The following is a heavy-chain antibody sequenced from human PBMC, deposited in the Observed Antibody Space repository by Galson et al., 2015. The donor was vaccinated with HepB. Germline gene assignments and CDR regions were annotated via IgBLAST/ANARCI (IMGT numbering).Heavy chain of an antibody. Sequence: SLRLSCAVSGFTFSTYAMHWVRQAPGKGLEWVAVISFDGSNKYYAGSVKGRFTISRDKSKNTLYLQMNSLRAEDTAVYYCARGDDVDTDYYGMDVWGQGTTVTVSS. D-gene: IGHD5-18*01. CDR1: GFTFSTYA. J-gene: IGHJ6*02. V-gene: IGHV3-30-3*01. CDR3: ARGDDVDTDYYGMDV. CDR2: ISFDGSNK.